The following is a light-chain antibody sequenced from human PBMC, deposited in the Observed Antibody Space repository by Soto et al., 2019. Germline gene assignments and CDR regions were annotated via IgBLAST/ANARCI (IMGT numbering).Light chain of an antibody. J-gene: IGLJ1*01. CDR1: SSNIGAGYD. CDR2: GTT. V-gene: IGLV1-40*01. Sequence: QSVLTQPPSVSGAPGQRVTISCTGSSSNIGAGYDVHWYQQLPGTAPKLIIYGTTNRPSGVPDRFSGSKLGTSASLAITGLQAEDEADYYCQSYDGTLSGSYVFGIGTKLTVL. CDR3: QSYDGTLSGSYV.